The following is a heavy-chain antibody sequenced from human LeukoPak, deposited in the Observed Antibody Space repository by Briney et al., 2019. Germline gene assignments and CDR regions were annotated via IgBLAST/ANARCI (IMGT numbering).Heavy chain of an antibody. CDR1: GGSITSYY. D-gene: IGHD2/OR15-2a*01. CDR3: ARVVENSAAGLDV. V-gene: IGHV4-59*01. J-gene: IGHJ6*02. CDR2: IYYSGST. Sequence: SETLSLTCTVSGGSITSYYWSWIRQPPGRGLEWIGYIYYSGSTKHNPSLKSRVTLSVDTSKNQFSLKLSSVTAADTAVYYCARVVENSAAGLDVWGQGTTVTVSS.